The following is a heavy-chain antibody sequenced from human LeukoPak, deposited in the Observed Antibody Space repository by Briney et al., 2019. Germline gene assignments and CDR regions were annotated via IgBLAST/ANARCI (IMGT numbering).Heavy chain of an antibody. CDR1: EFSVGSNY. Sequence: GESLRLSCAASEFSVGSNYMTWVRQAPGKGLEWVSLIYSGGSTYYADSVKGRFTISRDNSKNTLYLQMNSLRAEDTAVYYCAKDLQYFDWLSNFDYWGQGTLVTVSS. CDR2: IYSGGST. D-gene: IGHD3-9*01. CDR3: AKDLQYFDWLSNFDY. J-gene: IGHJ4*02. V-gene: IGHV3-66*01.